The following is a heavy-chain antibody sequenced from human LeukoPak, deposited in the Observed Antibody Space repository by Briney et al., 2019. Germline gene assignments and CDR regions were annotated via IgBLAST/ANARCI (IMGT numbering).Heavy chain of an antibody. J-gene: IGHJ3*02. D-gene: IGHD1-26*01. Sequence: PGGSLRLSCAASGFTFSNAWMSWVRQAPGKGLEWVGRIKSKTDGGTTDYAAPVKGRFTISRDDSKNTLYLQMNSLKTEDTAVYYCTTDSWVWELPHDAFDIWGQGTMVTVSS. CDR3: TTDSWVWELPHDAFDI. V-gene: IGHV3-15*01. CDR1: GFTFSNAW. CDR2: IKSKTDGGTT.